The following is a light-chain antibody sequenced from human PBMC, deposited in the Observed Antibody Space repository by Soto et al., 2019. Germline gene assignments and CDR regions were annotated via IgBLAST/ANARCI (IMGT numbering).Light chain of an antibody. CDR2: AAS. CDR1: QGISTL. V-gene: IGKV3-15*01. Sequence: EIVLTQSPATLSVSPGERATLFCRASQGISTLLAWYQQKPGQAPRLLIYAASTRAAGIPARFSGSGSGTDFTLTISSLQPEDFASYYCLQDYGDSWTFGQGTKVEIE. CDR3: LQDYGDSWT. J-gene: IGKJ1*01.